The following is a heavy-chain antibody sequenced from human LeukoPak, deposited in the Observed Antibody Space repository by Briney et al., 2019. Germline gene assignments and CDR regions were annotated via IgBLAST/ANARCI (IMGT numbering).Heavy chain of an antibody. D-gene: IGHD5-18*01. J-gene: IGHJ3*02. Sequence: SGGSLRLACAASVFTFSAYGMHWVRQTPGKGLEWVAFIRFDGVNKYYADSVKGRFTICRDNSKNTLYLQMNSLRAEDTAVYYCARARSSYGYGDAFDIWGQGTMVTVSS. V-gene: IGHV3-30*02. CDR2: IRFDGVNK. CDR3: ARARSSYGYGDAFDI. CDR1: VFTFSAYG.